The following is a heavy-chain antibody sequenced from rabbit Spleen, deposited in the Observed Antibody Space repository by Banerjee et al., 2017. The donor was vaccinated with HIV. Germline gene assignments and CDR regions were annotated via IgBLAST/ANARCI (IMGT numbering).Heavy chain of an antibody. D-gene: IGHD1-1*01. J-gene: IGHJ6*01. CDR2: IHTSGVGA. Sequence: QSLEESGGDLVKPGASLTLTCTASGFSFSISYYMCWVRQAPGKGLELIACIHTSGVGAWYASWAKGRFTISKTSSTTVTLKMTSLTAADTATYFCARDTSSSFSSYGMDLWGPGTLVTVS. CDR1: GFSFSISYY. V-gene: IGHV1S40*01. CDR3: ARDTSSSFSSYGMDL.